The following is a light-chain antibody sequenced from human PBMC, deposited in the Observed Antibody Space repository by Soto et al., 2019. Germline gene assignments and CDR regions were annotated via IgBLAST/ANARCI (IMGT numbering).Light chain of an antibody. Sequence: QLVLTQPASVSGSPGESITISCTGTSSDVGGYNSVSWYQHHPCKAPKLILYDGGDRTSGVCDRFSGSKSGNTASLTISGLKASDEAYYFCSSFTSSMTNVFVSGTKLTVL. V-gene: IGLV2-14*03. CDR2: DGG. CDR3: SSFTSSMTNV. CDR1: SSDVGGYNS. J-gene: IGLJ1*01.